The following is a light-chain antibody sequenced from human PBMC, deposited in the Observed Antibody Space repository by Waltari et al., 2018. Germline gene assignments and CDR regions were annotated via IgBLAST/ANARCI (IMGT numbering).Light chain of an antibody. CDR3: QKYGTRPAT. J-gene: IGKJ1*01. CDR1: QSVGRT. CDR2: DSS. V-gene: IGKV3-20*01. Sequence: EIVLTQSPASLPLYPGDIATLSCRASQSVGRTLAWYQQRPGQAPRLLIYDSSSRATGIPDRFSGSGSGTDFSLTISRLEPEDFAVYYCQKYGTRPATFGQGTKVEVK.